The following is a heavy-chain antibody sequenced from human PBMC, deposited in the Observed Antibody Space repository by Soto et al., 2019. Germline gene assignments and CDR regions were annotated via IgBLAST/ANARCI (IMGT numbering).Heavy chain of an antibody. CDR1: GYSFSDYD. Sequence: QVQLVQSGAEVKKPGASVKVSCKASGYSFSDYDINWVRQATGQGPEWRGWMNPNSGNTGYAQKFQGRVTMTRNTSINTAYKELSSLGSEDKAVYYCARDNRYNWHDEGWFDPWGQGTLVNVSS. J-gene: IGHJ5*02. D-gene: IGHD1-20*01. V-gene: IGHV1-8*01. CDR3: ARDNRYNWHDEGWFDP. CDR2: MNPNSGNT.